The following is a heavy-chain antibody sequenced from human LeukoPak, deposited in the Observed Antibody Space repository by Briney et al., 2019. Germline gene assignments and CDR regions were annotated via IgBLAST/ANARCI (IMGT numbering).Heavy chain of an antibody. Sequence: GGSLRLSCAASGFSFSGYLLSWVRQAPGKGLEWVAKIKQDGNEKYYVDSVKGRFIISRDNAKSSLYLQMNSLRAEDTAVYFCARVAFAPRYYYDSSGYPRVYFDYWGQGTLVTVSS. J-gene: IGHJ4*02. CDR1: GFSFSGYL. V-gene: IGHV3-7*01. CDR3: ARVAFAPRYYYDSSGYPRVYFDY. D-gene: IGHD3-22*01. CDR2: IKQDGNEK.